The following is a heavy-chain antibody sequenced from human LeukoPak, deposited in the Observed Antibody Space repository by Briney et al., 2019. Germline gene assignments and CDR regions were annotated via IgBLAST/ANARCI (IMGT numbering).Heavy chain of an antibody. D-gene: IGHD6-13*01. V-gene: IGHV1-69*06. CDR1: GGTFSSYA. CDR3: ARSYSSSWFFDY. J-gene: IGHJ4*02. Sequence: SVKVSCKASGGTFSSYAISWVRQAPGQRLEWMGRIIPIFGTANYAQKFQGRVTITADKSTRTAYMELSSLRSEDTAVYYCARSYSSSWFFDYWGQGTLVTVSS. CDR2: IIPIFGTA.